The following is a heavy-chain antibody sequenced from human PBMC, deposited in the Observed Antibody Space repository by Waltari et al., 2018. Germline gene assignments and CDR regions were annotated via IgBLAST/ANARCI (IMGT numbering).Heavy chain of an antibody. CDR3: ARDHDSSGYPTFDY. D-gene: IGHD3-22*01. J-gene: IGHJ4*02. V-gene: IGHV3-48*02. CDR2: ISDSGSTI. CDR1: GFTFNTYH. Sequence: EVQLVESGGGLVQPGGSLRLPCAASGFTFNTYHLNWVRQAPGRGPEWVSFISDSGSTIYYADSVKGRFTISRDNAKNSLSLQMNSLRDEDTALYYCARDHDSSGYPTFDYWGQGTLVTVSS.